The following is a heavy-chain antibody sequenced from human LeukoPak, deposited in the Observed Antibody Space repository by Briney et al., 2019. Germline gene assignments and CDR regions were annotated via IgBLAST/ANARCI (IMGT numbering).Heavy chain of an antibody. CDR1: GFTVSSNY. CDR2: IYSGGST. Sequence: GGSLRLSCAASGFTVSSNYMSWVRQAPGKGLEWVSVIYSGGSTYYADSVKGRFTISRDNSKNTLYLQMNSLRAEDTAVYYCASTEAYDYVWGSYRFSYGGQGTLVTVSS. D-gene: IGHD3-16*02. CDR3: ASTEAYDYVWGSYRFSY. V-gene: IGHV3-53*01. J-gene: IGHJ4*02.